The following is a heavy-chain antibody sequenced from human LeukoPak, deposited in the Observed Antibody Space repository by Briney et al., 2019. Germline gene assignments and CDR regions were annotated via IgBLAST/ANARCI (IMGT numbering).Heavy chain of an antibody. V-gene: IGHV3-11*05. CDR2: ISSSSSYT. CDR3: AREVYYGSGSYYNDY. Sequence: PGGSLRLSCAASGFTFSDYYMSWIRQAPGKGLEGVSYISSSSSYTNYADSVKGRFTISRDNAKNSLYLQMNSLRAEDKAVYYCAREVYYGSGSYYNDYWGQGPLVTVSS. J-gene: IGHJ4*02. CDR1: GFTFSDYY. D-gene: IGHD3-10*01.